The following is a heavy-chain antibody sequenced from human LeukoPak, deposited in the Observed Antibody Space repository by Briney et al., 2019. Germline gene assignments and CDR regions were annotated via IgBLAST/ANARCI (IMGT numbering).Heavy chain of an antibody. CDR2: IRSKANSYAT. V-gene: IGHV3-73*01. J-gene: IGHJ4*02. D-gene: IGHD5-24*01. CDR3: TSGRGYKNFDY. Sequence: GGSLRLSCAASGFTFSGSAMHWVRQASGKGLEWVGRIRSKANSYATAYAASVKGRFTISRDDSKNTAYLQMNSLKTEGTAVYYCTSGRGYKNFDYWGQGTLVTVSS. CDR1: GFTFSGSA.